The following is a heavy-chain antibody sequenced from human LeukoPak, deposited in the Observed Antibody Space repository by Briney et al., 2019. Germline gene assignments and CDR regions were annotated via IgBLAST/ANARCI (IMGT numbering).Heavy chain of an antibody. CDR2: IFYSGST. CDR3: ARYYTAMVNFDY. V-gene: IGHV4-31*03. Sequence: SQTLPLTCSVSGGSISSGGYYWSWIRQHPGKGLEWIGYIFYSGSTYYNPSLKSRVTISVDTSENQFSLRLSSVTAADTAVYYCARYYTAMVNFDYWGQGTLVTVSS. J-gene: IGHJ4*02. D-gene: IGHD5-18*01. CDR1: GGSISSGGYY.